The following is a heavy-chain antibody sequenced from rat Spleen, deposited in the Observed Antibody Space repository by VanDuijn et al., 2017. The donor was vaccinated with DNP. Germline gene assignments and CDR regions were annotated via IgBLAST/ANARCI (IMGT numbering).Heavy chain of an antibody. J-gene: IGHJ2*01. V-gene: IGHV2-32*01. CDR2: IWGDGST. Sequence: QVQLKESGPGLVKPSETLSLTCTVSGFSLTSYHVSWVRQPPGKGLEWMGVIWGDGSTAYNSALKSRLSISRDTSKSQVFLKMNSLQTEDTATYYGAREKGVFDYWGQGVMVTVSS. CDR3: AREKGVFDY. CDR1: GFSLTSYH. D-gene: IGHD4-3*01.